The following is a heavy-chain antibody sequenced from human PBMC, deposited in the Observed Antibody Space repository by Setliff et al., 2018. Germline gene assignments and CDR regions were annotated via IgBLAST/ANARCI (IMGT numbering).Heavy chain of an antibody. V-gene: IGHV5-51*01. J-gene: IGHJ4*02. D-gene: IGHD3-10*01. CDR1: GYTFTNYW. CDR2: IYPGDSDT. Sequence: GESLKISCKGSGYTFTNYWIGWVRQMPGKGLEWMGIIYPGDSDTRYSPSFQGQVTISADKSISTAYVQWRSLKASDTAMYYCARVGSQGGYYFDSWGQGTLVTVSS. CDR3: ARVGSQGGYYFDS.